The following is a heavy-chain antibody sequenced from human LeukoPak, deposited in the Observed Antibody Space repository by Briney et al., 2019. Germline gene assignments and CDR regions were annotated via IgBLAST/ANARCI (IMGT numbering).Heavy chain of an antibody. CDR2: IYYSGST. CDR3: ASIMITFGGVILYYFDY. V-gene: IGHV4-39*07. J-gene: IGHJ4*02. D-gene: IGHD3-16*02. CDR1: GGSISSSSYY. Sequence: SETLSLTCTVSGGSISSSSYYWGWIRQPPGKGLEWIGSIYYSGSTYYNPSLKSRVTISVDTSKNQFSLKLSSVTAADTAVYYCASIMITFGGVILYYFDYWGQGTLVTVSS.